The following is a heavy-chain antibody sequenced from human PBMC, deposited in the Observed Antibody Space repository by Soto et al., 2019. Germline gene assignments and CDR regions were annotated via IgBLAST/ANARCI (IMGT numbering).Heavy chain of an antibody. V-gene: IGHV1-18*01. D-gene: IGHD5-12*01. CDR3: AREDSGYDLYYYYNGMDV. J-gene: IGHJ6*02. Sequence: ASVKVSCKASGYTFTSYGISWVRQAPGQGLEWMGWISAYNGNTNYAQKLQGRVTMTTDTSTSTAYMELRSLRSDDTAVYYCAREDSGYDLYYYYNGMDVWGQVTTVTVSS. CDR1: GYTFTSYG. CDR2: ISAYNGNT.